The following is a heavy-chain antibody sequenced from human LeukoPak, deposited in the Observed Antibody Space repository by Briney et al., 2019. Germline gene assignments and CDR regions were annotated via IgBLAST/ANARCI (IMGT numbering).Heavy chain of an antibody. V-gene: IGHV3-48*03. D-gene: IGHD3-10*01. CDR3: ARGPIGPFGELLGNDY. J-gene: IGHJ4*02. CDR2: ITSSGSTI. Sequence: PGGSLRLSCAASGFTFSSFEMNWVRQAPGEGLEWVSYITSSGSTIYYADSVKGRFTISRDNAKNSLYLQMNSLRAEDTAVYYCARGPIGPFGELLGNDYWGQGTLVTVSS. CDR1: GFTFSSFE.